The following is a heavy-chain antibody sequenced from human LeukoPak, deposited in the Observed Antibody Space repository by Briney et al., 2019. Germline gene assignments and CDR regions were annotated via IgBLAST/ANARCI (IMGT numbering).Heavy chain of an antibody. V-gene: IGHV4-34*01. CDR1: GGSFSGYY. CDR2: INHSGST. Sequence: KPSETLSLTCAVYGGSFSGYYWSWIRQPPGKGLEWIGEINHSGSTNYNPSLKSRVTISVDTSKNQFSPKLSSVSAADTAVYYCARGLRTYYYDSSGYYNWFDPWGQGTLVTVSS. CDR3: ARGLRTYYYDSSGYYNWFDP. J-gene: IGHJ5*02. D-gene: IGHD3-22*01.